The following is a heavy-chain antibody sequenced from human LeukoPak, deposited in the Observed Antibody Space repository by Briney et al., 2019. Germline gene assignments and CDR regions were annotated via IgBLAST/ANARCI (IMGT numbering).Heavy chain of an antibody. CDR3: AKDTLYYDSSGENDY. CDR2: ISYDGSNK. D-gene: IGHD3-22*01. J-gene: IGHJ4*02. CDR1: GFTFSSYG. Sequence: GGSLRLSCAASGFTFSSYGMHWVRQAPGKGLEWVAVISYDGSNKYYADSVKGRFTISRDNSKNTLYLQMNSLRAEDTAVYYCAKDTLYYDSSGENDYWGQGTLVTVSS. V-gene: IGHV3-30*18.